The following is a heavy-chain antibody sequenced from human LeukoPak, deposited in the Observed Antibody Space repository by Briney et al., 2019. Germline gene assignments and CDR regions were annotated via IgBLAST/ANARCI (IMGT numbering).Heavy chain of an antibody. D-gene: IGHD3-22*01. V-gene: IGHV2-5*02. J-gene: IGHJ4*02. CDR3: ARLYDSSGYFGVDY. CDR1: GFSLSTSGVG. CDR2: IYWDDDK. Sequence: SGPALVNPTQTLTLTCTFSGFSLSTSGVGVGWIRQPPGKALEWLALIYWDDDKRYSPSLKSRLTIIKDTSKNQVVLTMTNMDPVDTATYYCARLYDSSGYFGVDYWGQGALVTVSS.